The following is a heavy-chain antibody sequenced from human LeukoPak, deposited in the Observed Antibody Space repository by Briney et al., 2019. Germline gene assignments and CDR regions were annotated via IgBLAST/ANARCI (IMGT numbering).Heavy chain of an antibody. CDR1: GYTFTNYY. CDR3: ARGAVTTAVHWHFSL. CDR2: MNPAGDNA. D-gene: IGHD4-17*01. V-gene: IGHV1-8*01. Sequence: VASVKVSCKASGYTFTNYYISWVRQATGQGLEWMGWMNPAGDNAGYAQKFQGRMTLTRDTSVSTVYMELSSLRSEDTAVYYCARGAVTTAVHWHFSLWGRGTLVTVSS. J-gene: IGHJ2*01.